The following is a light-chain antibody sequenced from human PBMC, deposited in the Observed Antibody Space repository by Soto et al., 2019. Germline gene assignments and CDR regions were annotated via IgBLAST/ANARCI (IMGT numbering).Light chain of an antibody. J-gene: IGLJ3*02. V-gene: IGLV1-40*01. Sequence: QSVLTQPPSVSGAPGQRVTISCTGSISKIGAGFDVHWYQQLPGTAPKLLIYINTNRPSGVPDRFPGFKSGTSASMVITGLQAEDEADYYCQTYDNSLGGWVFGGGTQLTVL. CDR1: ISKIGAGFD. CDR3: QTYDNSLGGWV. CDR2: INT.